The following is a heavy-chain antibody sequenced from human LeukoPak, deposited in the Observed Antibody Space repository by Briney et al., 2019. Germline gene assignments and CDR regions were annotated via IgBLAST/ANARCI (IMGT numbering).Heavy chain of an antibody. J-gene: IGHJ1*01. CDR1: GFTFSDYY. V-gene: IGHV3-11*04. CDR3: ASWYSSSWYPEYFQH. D-gene: IGHD6-13*01. CDR2: ISSSSSTI. Sequence: LRLSCAASGFTFSDYYMSWIRQAPGKGVGGGLYISSSSSTIYYADSVKGRFTISRDNAKNSLYLQMNSLRAEDTAVYYCASWYSSSWYPEYFQHWGQGTLVTVSS.